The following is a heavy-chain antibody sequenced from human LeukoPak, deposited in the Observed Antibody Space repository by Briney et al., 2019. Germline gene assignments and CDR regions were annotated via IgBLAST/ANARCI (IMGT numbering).Heavy chain of an antibody. CDR2: IYSGGST. J-gene: IGHJ4*02. CDR1: GFTVSSNY. V-gene: IGHV3-66*01. D-gene: IGHD3-3*01. Sequence: GGSLRLSCAASGFTVSSNYMSWVRQAPGKGLEWVSVIYSGGSTYYADSVKGRFTISRDNSKNTLYLQMNSLRAEDTAVYYCARDTPPTYYDFWSGYARDYWGQGTLVTVSS. CDR3: ARDTPPTYYDFWSGYARDY.